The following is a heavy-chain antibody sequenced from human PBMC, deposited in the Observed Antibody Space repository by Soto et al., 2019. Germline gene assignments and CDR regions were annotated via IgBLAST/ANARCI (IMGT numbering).Heavy chain of an antibody. J-gene: IGHJ6*02. CDR2: ISGSGGST. V-gene: IGHV3-23*01. D-gene: IGHD2-21*02. Sequence: PGGSLRLSCAASGFTFSSYAMSWVRQAPGKGLEWVSAISGSGGSTYYADSVKGRFTISRDNSKNTLYLQMNSLKTADTAVYYCTTGVTSRGMDVWGQGTTVTVSS. CDR1: GFTFSSYA. CDR3: TTGVTSRGMDV.